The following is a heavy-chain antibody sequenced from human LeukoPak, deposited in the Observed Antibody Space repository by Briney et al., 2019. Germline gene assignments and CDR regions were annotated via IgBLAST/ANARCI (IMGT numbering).Heavy chain of an antibody. CDR2: ISGSGGST. V-gene: IGHV3-23*01. CDR1: GFTFSSYA. J-gene: IGHJ4*02. Sequence: GRSLRLSCAASGFTFSSYAMSWVRQAPGKGLEWIASISGSGGSTFYADSVKGRFTISRDNSRNTLYLQMNSLRVEDTAVYYCAKDGSSSWYGTYDSWGQGTLVTVSS. CDR3: AKDGSSSWYGTYDS. D-gene: IGHD6-13*01.